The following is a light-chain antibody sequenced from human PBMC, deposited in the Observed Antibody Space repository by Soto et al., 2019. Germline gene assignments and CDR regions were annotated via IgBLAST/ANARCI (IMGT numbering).Light chain of an antibody. J-gene: IGLJ1*01. V-gene: IGLV2-8*01. CDR2: EVT. CDR3: SSYADSNSYV. CDR1: SSDVGGYNY. Sequence: QSALTQPPSASGSPGQSVTISCTGTSSDVGGYNYVYWYQQHPGKAPKLMIYEVTMRPSGVPDRFSGSKSGNTASLTVSGLQAEDEADYYCSSYADSNSYVFGTGTKSPS.